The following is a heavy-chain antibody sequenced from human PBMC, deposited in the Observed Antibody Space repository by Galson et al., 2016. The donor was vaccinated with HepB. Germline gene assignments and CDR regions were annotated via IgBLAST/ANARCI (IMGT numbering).Heavy chain of an antibody. Sequence: SLRLSCAASGFTVSRNQMTWVRQAPGKGLEWVSVIYTGGSTYYGDSVRGRFTISRDNSRNTLSLQMNSLRGEDTAVYYCARRAGPGWGAFDMWGQGTMVTVSP. J-gene: IGHJ3*02. D-gene: IGHD1-14*01. CDR1: GFTVSRNQ. CDR2: IYTGGST. CDR3: ARRAGPGWGAFDM. V-gene: IGHV3-53*01.